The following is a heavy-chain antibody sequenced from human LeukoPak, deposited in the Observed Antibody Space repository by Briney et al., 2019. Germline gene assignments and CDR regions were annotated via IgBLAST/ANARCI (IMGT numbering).Heavy chain of an antibody. J-gene: IGHJ6*02. D-gene: IGHD2-15*01. CDR1: GGSFSGYY. V-gene: IGHV4-34*01. Sequence: SETLSLTCAVYGGSFSGYYWSWIRQPPGKGLEWIGEINHSGSTNYNPSLKSRVTISVDTSKNQFSLKLSSVTAEDTAVYYCARDWVVAATLYYYYYGMDVWGQGTTVTVSS. CDR3: ARDWVVAATLYYYYYGMDV. CDR2: INHSGST.